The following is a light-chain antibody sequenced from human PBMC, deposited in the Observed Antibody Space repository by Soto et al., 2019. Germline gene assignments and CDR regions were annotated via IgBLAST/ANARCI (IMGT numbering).Light chain of an antibody. CDR1: SSNIGAGYE. CDR2: ENN. CDR3: QSYDSSLSGYV. J-gene: IGLJ1*01. Sequence: QPVLTQPPSVYEAPGQRVTISCTRSSSNIGAGYEAHWYQQVPGTAPKLLIYENNNRPSGVPDRFSGSKSGTSASLAITGLHAEDEAEYYCQSYDSSLSGYVFGTGTKLTVL. V-gene: IGLV1-40*01.